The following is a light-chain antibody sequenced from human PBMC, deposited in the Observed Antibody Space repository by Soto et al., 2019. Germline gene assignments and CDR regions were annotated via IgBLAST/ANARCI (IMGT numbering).Light chain of an antibody. Sequence: EIVLTQSPDTLSLSPGERATLSCRASQSITSSDLAWFQQKPGQAPRLLIYGASSRATGIPDRFRGSGSGTDSSFTINRLEPEDFAVYYCHQYGSSPWTFGQGTKVEIK. CDR2: GAS. V-gene: IGKV3-20*01. CDR3: HQYGSSPWT. CDR1: QSITSSD. J-gene: IGKJ1*01.